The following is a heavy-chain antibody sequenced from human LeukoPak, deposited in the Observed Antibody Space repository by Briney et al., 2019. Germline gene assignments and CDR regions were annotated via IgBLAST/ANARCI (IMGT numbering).Heavy chain of an antibody. CDR1: GFTFSDYY. J-gene: IGHJ3*02. V-gene: IGHV3-11*01. Sequence: GGSLKLSCAASGFTFSDYYMSWFRQAPGKGLEWVSCISSSGGTVYYANSVKGRFTISRENAKNSLYLQMNSLRAEDTAVYYCAIDSRDGFDIWGQGTMVTVSS. CDR2: ISSSGGTV. CDR3: AIDSRDGFDI.